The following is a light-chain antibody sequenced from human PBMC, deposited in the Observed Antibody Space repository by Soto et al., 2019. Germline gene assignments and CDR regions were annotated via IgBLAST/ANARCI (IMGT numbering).Light chain of an antibody. CDR1: QSLLHNNGYNY. Sequence: DIVMTQSPLSLPVTPGEPASISCRSSQSLLHNNGYNYLDWYLQKPGQSPQLLIYLGSNRASGVPDRFSGSVSGTDFTLKISRMEAEDVGVYYCMQALQTPRTFGQGTKVEIK. CDR3: MQALQTPRT. V-gene: IGKV2-28*01. J-gene: IGKJ1*01. CDR2: LGS.